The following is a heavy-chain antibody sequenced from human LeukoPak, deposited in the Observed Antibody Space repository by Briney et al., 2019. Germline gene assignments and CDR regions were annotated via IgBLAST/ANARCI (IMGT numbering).Heavy chain of an antibody. D-gene: IGHD6-19*01. J-gene: IGHJ5*02. V-gene: IGHV1-2*02. CDR1: GYTFTGYY. Sequence: ASVKVSCKASGYTFTGYYMHWVRQAPGQGLEWMGWINPNSGGTNYAQKFQGRVTMTRDTSISTAYMELSRLRSDDTAVYYCARVPIAVAGRSVYWFDPWGQGTLVTVSS. CDR3: ARVPIAVAGRSVYWFDP. CDR2: INPNSGGT.